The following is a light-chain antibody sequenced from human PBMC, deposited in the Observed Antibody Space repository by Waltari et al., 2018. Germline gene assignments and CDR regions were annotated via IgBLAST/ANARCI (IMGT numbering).Light chain of an antibody. CDR2: DAS. CDR3: QNYGSLPAT. J-gene: IGKJ1*01. V-gene: IGKV3-20*01. CDR1: QIISSY. Sequence: SCRASQIISSYLVWYQHKPGQAPRLLIYDASSRATGIPDRFSGSWSGTDFSLTISRLEPEDFAVYYCQNYGSLPATFGQGTKVEIK.